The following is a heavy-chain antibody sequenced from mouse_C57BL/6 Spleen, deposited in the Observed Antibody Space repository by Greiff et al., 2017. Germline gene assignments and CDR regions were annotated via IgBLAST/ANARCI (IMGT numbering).Heavy chain of an antibody. CDR2: INPGSGGT. CDR3: ARRGYDYFDY. D-gene: IGHD2-3*01. V-gene: IGHV1-54*01. Sequence: QVQLQQSGAELVRPGTSVKVSCKASGYAFTNYLIEWVKQRPGQGLEWIGVINPGSGGTNYNEKFKGKATLTADKSSSTAYMQLSSLTSEDSAVYFCARRGYDYFDYWGQGTTRTVSS. CDR1: GYAFTNYL. J-gene: IGHJ2*01.